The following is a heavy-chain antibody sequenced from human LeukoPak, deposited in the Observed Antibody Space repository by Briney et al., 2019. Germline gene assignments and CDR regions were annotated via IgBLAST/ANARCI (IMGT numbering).Heavy chain of an antibody. Sequence: PSETLSLTCTVSGGSISSYYWSWIRQPPGKGLEWVGYIYTSGSTNYNPSLKSRVTISVDTSKNQFSLKLSSVTAADTAVYYCARLDFWSGYPRYYFDYWGQGTLVTVSS. CDR2: IYTSGST. V-gene: IGHV4-4*09. CDR1: GGSISSYY. CDR3: ARLDFWSGYPRYYFDY. J-gene: IGHJ4*02. D-gene: IGHD3-3*01.